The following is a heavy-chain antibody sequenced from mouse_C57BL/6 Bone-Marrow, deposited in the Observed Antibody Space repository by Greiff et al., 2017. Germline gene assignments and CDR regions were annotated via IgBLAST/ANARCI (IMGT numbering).Heavy chain of an antibody. J-gene: IGHJ1*03. V-gene: IGHV5-9*01. D-gene: IGHD1-1*01. CDR2: ISGGGGNT. CDR1: GFTFSSYT. Sequence: EVMLVESGGGLVKPGGSLKLSCAASGFTFSSYTMSWVRQTPEKRLQWVAAISGGGGNTSYPDSVKGRFTISRDNDKNILYLQLSSLRSEDTALYYCSSQVTTVLATKYFDVWGTGTTVTVSS. CDR3: SSQVTTVLATKYFDV.